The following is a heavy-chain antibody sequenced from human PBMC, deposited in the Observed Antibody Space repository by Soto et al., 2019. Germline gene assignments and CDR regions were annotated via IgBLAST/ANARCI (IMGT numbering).Heavy chain of an antibody. CDR2: IYYSGST. V-gene: IGHV4-39*01. CDR1: GGSISSSSYY. D-gene: IGHD2-15*01. Sequence: PSETLSLTCTVSGGSISSSSYYWGWIRQPPGKGLEWIGSIYYSGSTYYNPSLKSRVTISVDTSKNQFSLKLSSVTAADTAVYYCARRYYHNWFDPWGPGTLVTVSS. CDR3: ARRYYHNWFDP. J-gene: IGHJ5*02.